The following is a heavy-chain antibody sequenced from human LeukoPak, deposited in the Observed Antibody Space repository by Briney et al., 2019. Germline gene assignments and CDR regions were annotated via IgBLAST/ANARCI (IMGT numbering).Heavy chain of an antibody. V-gene: IGHV3-7*01. CDR2: MKQDGSEI. J-gene: IGHJ4*02. D-gene: IGHD5-12*01. CDR1: GINFRGYW. Sequence: AGGSLRLSCAASGINFRGYWMAWVRQAPGKGLEWVANMKQDGSEIYYVDSVKGRFTISRDNAKNSLYLEMNSLRVEDTAVYYCARDLGHTGYDLYDYWGQGTLVTVSS. CDR3: ARDLGHTGYDLYDY.